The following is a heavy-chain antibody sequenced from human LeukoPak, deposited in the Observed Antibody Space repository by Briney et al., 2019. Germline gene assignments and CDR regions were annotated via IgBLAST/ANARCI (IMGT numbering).Heavy chain of an antibody. Sequence: GASVKVSCKASGHTFTSYAISWVRQAPGQGLEWMGWINPYNGITNYAQKLQGRVTMTTDTSTSAAYMELRSLRSDDTAVYYCARDISNNNPFNWFDPWGQGTLVTVSS. CDR3: ARDISNNNPFNWFDP. D-gene: IGHD1-14*01. V-gene: IGHV1-18*01. J-gene: IGHJ5*02. CDR1: GHTFTSYA. CDR2: INPYNGIT.